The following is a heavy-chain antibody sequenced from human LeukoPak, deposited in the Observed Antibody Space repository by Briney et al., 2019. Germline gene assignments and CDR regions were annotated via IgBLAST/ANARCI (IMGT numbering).Heavy chain of an antibody. CDR3: ARDQSPAWPPGY. Sequence: SETLSLTCTVSGGSISSYYWSWVRQPPGKGLEWMGYIYYSGSTTYNPSLTSRVTMSVDTSKTQFSLKLSSVPAADTAVYYCARDQSPAWPPGYWGQGTLVPVSS. V-gene: IGHV4-59*01. CDR2: IYYSGST. CDR1: GGSISSYY. J-gene: IGHJ4*02. D-gene: IGHD2-8*02.